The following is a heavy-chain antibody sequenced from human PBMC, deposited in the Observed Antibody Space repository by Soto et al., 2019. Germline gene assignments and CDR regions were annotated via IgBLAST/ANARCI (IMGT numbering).Heavy chain of an antibody. CDR3: ASHSSLRGYCISTSCYGYYYGMDV. CDR1: GGTFSSYA. Sequence: QVQLVQSGAEVKTPGSSVKVSCKASGGTFSSYAISWVRQAPGQGLEWMGGIIPIFGTADYAQKFQGRVTITADTSKSTAYMELSSLRSEDTAVYYCASHSSLRGYCISTSCYGYYYGMDVWGQGTTVTVSS. J-gene: IGHJ6*02. D-gene: IGHD2-2*01. CDR2: IIPIFGTA. V-gene: IGHV1-69*14.